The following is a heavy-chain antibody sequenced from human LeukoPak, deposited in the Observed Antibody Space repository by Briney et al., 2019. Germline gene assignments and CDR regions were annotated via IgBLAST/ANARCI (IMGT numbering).Heavy chain of an antibody. Sequence: SETLSLTCTVSGYSISSGYYWGWVRQPPGKGLEWIGSIYHSGSTYYNPSLKSRVTISVDTSKNQFSLKLSSVTAADTAVYYCARETHRSAQQYYYYYYYMDVWGKGTTVTVSS. CDR2: IYHSGST. CDR3: ARETHRSAQQYYYYYYYMDV. J-gene: IGHJ6*03. D-gene: IGHD2-2*01. V-gene: IGHV4-38-2*02. CDR1: GYSISSGYY.